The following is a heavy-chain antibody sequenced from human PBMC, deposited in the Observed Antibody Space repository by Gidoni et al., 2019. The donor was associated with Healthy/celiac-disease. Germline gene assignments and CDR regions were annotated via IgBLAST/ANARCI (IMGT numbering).Heavy chain of an antibody. Sequence: EVQLVESGGGLVQPGGSLRLSCAASGFTFSSYWMHWVRQAPGKGLVWVSRINSDGSSTSYGDSGKGRFTISRDNAKNTLYLQMNSLRAEDTAVYYCARDRFDYYGMDVWGQGTTVTVSS. D-gene: IGHD3-16*01. V-gene: IGHV3-74*01. CDR1: GFTFSSYW. CDR2: INSDGSST. CDR3: ARDRFDYYGMDV. J-gene: IGHJ6*02.